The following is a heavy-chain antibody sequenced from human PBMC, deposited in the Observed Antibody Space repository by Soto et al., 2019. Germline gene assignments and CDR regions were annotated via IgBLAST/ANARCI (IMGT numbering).Heavy chain of an antibody. CDR1: GFSFRTYA. CDR2: IDSGGVGT. J-gene: IGHJ1*01. D-gene: IGHD3-3*01. Sequence: GGSLRLSCSVSGFSFRTYAMHWVRQAPGKGLEYVSGIDSGGVGTYHADSVKGRFTISRDNSKNTLFLQMSNVGVEDTGVYYCVHARITFLGVILSADYFHQWGQGTRVTVSS. CDR3: VHARITFLGVILSADYFHQ. V-gene: IGHV3-64D*06.